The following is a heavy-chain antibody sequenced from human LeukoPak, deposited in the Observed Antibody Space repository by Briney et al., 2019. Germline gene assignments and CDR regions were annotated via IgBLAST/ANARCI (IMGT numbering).Heavy chain of an antibody. J-gene: IGHJ4*02. CDR3: AKDDRLLRFLH. V-gene: IGHV3-23*01. CDR1: GFTFSSYG. Sequence: GGTLRLSCAASGFTFSSYGMSWVRQAPGKGLEWVSAISGSGGSTYYADSVKGRFTISRDNSKNTVYLQINNLRDEDTAVYYCAKDDRLLRFLHWGQGTLVTVSS. CDR2: ISGSGGST. D-gene: IGHD3-16*01.